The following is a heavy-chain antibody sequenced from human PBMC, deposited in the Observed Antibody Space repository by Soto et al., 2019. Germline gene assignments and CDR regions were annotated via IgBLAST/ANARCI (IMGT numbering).Heavy chain of an antibody. V-gene: IGHV3-30*18. J-gene: IGHJ4*02. CDR3: ANDYALGHFDY. D-gene: IGHD3-16*01. CDR1: GFTFSSYG. Sequence: QVQLVESGGGVVQPGRSLRLSCAASGFTFSSYGMHWVRQAPGKGLEWVAVISYDGSNKYYADSVKGRFTISRDNSKNTLYLQMNSLRAEDTAVYYCANDYALGHFDYWGQGTLVTVSS. CDR2: ISYDGSNK.